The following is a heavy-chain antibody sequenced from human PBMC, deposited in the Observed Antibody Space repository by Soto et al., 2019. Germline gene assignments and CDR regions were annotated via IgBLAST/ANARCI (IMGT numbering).Heavy chain of an antibody. D-gene: IGHD6-19*01. J-gene: IGHJ4*02. CDR2: LIPILGTT. CDR3: ARASGYVSGWYHDY. V-gene: IGHV1-69*13. Sequence: ASVKVSCKASGGTFSSDAVSWVRQAPGQGLEWMGGLIPILGTTHYAQKFQGRVTVTADESTNTAYMELSSLRSDDTAVYYCARASGYVSGWYHDYWGQGTRVTVSS. CDR1: GGTFSSDA.